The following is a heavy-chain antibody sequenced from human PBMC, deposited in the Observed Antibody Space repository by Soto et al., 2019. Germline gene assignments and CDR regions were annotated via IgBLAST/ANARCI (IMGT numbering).Heavy chain of an antibody. Sequence: GASVKVSCKASGYTFTNFGISWVRQAPGQGLEWMGWISAYNGNTNYAQNFQGRVTMTTDTSTSTAYMELRSLRSDDTAVYYCARVVHSGYDRNWFDPWGQGTLVTVSS. CDR2: ISAYNGNT. J-gene: IGHJ5*02. D-gene: IGHD5-12*01. CDR3: ARVVHSGYDRNWFDP. CDR1: GYTFTNFG. V-gene: IGHV1-18*01.